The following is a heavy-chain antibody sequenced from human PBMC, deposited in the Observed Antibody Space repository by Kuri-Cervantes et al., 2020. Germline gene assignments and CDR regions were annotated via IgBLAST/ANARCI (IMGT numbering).Heavy chain of an antibody. Sequence: ASVKVSCKAFGYIFTDYYINWVRQAPGQGLEWMGWINPSSGNTNYAQKFQGRVTMTRDESTSTAYMELSSLRSEDTAVYYCVRESTTMTRNFDYWGQGTLVTVSS. J-gene: IGHJ4*02. D-gene: IGHD3-22*01. CDR2: INPSSGNT. CDR3: VRESTTMTRNFDY. CDR1: GYIFTDYY. V-gene: IGHV1-2*02.